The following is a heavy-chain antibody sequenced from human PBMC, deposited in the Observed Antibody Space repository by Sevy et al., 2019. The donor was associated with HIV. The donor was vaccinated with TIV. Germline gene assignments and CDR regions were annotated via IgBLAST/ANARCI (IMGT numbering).Heavy chain of an antibody. Sequence: ASVKVSCKASGYTFTGYYMHWVRQAPGQVLEWMGWINPNSGGTNYAQKFQGWVTMTRDTSISTAYMELSRLRSDDTAVYYCARDGYYYDSSGYYYGRVWGAFDIWGQGTMVTVSS. CDR3: ARDGYYYDSSGYYYGRVWGAFDI. J-gene: IGHJ3*02. D-gene: IGHD3-22*01. V-gene: IGHV1-2*04. CDR2: INPNSGGT. CDR1: GYTFTGYY.